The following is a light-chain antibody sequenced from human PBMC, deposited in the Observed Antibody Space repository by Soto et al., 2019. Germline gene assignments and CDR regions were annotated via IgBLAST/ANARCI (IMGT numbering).Light chain of an antibody. CDR1: QSVSSSY. V-gene: IGKV3-20*01. Sequence: EIVLTQSPGTLSLSPGERATLSCRASQSVSSSYLAWYQQKPGQAPRLLIYGASSRATGIPDRFSGSGSGTDFTLTISRLEPEDFVVYYCQLYGQSMYSFGPGTKLEIK. CDR3: QLYGQSMYS. CDR2: GAS. J-gene: IGKJ2*01.